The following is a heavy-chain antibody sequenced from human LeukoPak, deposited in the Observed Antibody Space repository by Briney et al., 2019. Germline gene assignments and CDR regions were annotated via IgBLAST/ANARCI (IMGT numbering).Heavy chain of an antibody. CDR1: GFSFSIYS. CDR2: IDSMSGSI. J-gene: IGHJ5*02. V-gene: IGHV3-48*01. Sequence: GGSLRLSCAASGFSFSIYSMNWVRQAPGKGLEWVSYIDSMSGSIYYADSVKGRFTISRDNAKNSLYLQMNCLRAEDTAVYYCARPPVRGVTNWFDPWGQGTLVTVSS. D-gene: IGHD3-10*01. CDR3: ARPPVRGVTNWFDP.